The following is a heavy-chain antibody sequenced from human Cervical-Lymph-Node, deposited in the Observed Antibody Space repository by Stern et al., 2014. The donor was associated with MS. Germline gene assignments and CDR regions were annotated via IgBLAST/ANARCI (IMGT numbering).Heavy chain of an antibody. D-gene: IGHD2-2*01. J-gene: IGHJ5*02. CDR1: GVSISSNNW. CDR3: ARVVGGCSSSSCYQDP. V-gene: IGHV4-4*02. Sequence: QVQLQESGPGLVKPSGTLSLTCAVSGVSISSNNWWTWVRQPPGKPLEWIGEIYRGGSTIYNPSLESRVIISVDESKNHFSLTLSSVTAADTAVYYCARVVGGCSSSSCYQDPWGQGTLVTVSS. CDR2: IYRGGST.